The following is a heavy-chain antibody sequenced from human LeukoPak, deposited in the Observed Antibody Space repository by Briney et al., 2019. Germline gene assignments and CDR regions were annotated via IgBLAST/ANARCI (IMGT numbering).Heavy chain of an antibody. CDR1: GYSITSGYY. D-gene: IGHD5-18*01. V-gene: IGHV4-38-2*02. CDR3: AREHTYGLLNYYFDY. Sequence: PSETLSLTCGVSGYSITSGYYWGWIRPPPGKGLEWIASMYHTGTTYYNPSLKSRVTISVDTSKNQLSLGLTSVTAADTAVYYCAREHTYGLLNYYFDYWGPGTLVTVSS. CDR2: MYHTGTT. J-gene: IGHJ4*02.